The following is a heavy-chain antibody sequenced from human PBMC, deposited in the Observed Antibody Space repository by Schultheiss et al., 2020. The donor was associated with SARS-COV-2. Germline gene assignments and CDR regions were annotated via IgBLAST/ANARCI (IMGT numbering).Heavy chain of an antibody. J-gene: IGHJ4*02. Sequence: SGPTLVKPTQTLTLTCTFSGFSLSTSGVAVGWIRQPPGKALEWLALIYWDDDKRYNSSLRSRLTITKDTSKNQVVLSMINMDPVDTATYYCAHRHELAAAAHFDYWGQGTLVTVSS. V-gene: IGHV2-5*02. CDR3: AHRHELAAAAHFDY. D-gene: IGHD6-13*01. CDR1: GFSLSTSGVA. CDR2: IYWDDDK.